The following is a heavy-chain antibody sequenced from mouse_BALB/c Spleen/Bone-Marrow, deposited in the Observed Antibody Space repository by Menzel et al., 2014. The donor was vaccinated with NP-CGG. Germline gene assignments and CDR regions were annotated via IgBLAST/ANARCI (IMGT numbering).Heavy chain of an antibody. Sequence: QVHVKQSGLELVKPGASVRISCKASGYTFTNFYIHWVKQRPGQGLEWIGWFYPGDFNTKFNEKFKDKATLTADKSSSTAYMQLSSLTSEDSAVYFCARKSQRAYESMMYWGPGTSVTVSS. D-gene: IGHD2-3*01. V-gene: IGHV1S56*01. CDR1: GYTFTNFY. CDR2: FYPGDFNT. CDR3: ARKSQRAYESMMY. J-gene: IGHJ4*01.